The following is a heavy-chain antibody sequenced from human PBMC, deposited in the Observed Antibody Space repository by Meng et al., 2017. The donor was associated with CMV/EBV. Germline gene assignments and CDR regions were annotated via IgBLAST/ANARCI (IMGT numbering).Heavy chain of an antibody. D-gene: IGHD6-19*01. CDR3: ARQRSSGWLYYYYGMDV. CDR1: GGSFSGYY. Sequence: GSLRLSCAVHGGSFSGYYWSWIRQPPGKGLEWIGEINHSGSTNYNPSPKSRVTISVDTSKNQFSLKLSSVTAADTAVYYCARQRSSGWLYYYYGMDVWGQGTTVTVSS. CDR2: INHSGST. J-gene: IGHJ6*02. V-gene: IGHV4-34*01.